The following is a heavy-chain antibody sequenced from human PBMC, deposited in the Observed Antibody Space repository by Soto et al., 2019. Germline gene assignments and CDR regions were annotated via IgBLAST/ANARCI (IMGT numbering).Heavy chain of an antibody. CDR3: AIGGDPYNYKY. CDR1: GFPFSSFA. Sequence: PGGSLRLSCAASGFPFSSFAMHWVRQAPGKGLEWVAVISNDGNNKNYVDSVKGRLTISRDNSMNTLYLQMSSLRPDETDVYYCAIGGDPYNYKYWGRGTLVTVSS. J-gene: IGHJ1*01. V-gene: IGHV3-30-3*01. CDR2: ISNDGNNK. D-gene: IGHD5-12*01.